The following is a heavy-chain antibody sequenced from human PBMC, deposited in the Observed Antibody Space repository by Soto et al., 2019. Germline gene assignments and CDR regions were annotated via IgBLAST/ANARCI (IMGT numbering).Heavy chain of an antibody. Sequence: GVSLRLSCAASGFTFSSYAMSLVRQAPGKGLEWVSAISGSGGSTYYADSVKGRFTISRDNSKNTLYLQMNSLRAEDTAVYYCARDTGGSYDFWGQGALVTVSS. J-gene: IGHJ4*02. CDR1: GFTFSSYA. V-gene: IGHV3-23*01. CDR3: ARDTGGSYDF. D-gene: IGHD1-26*01. CDR2: ISGSGGST.